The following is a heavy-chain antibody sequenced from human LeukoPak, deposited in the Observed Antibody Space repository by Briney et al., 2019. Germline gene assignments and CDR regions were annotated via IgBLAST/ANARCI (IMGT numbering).Heavy chain of an antibody. CDR2: ISGSGGST. CDR3: AKDGYSYGSSTLDY. J-gene: IGHJ4*02. Sequence: GGSLRLSCAASGFTFSSYAMSWVRQAPGKGLEWVSAISGSGGSTYYADSVKGRLTISRDNSKNTLYLQMNSLRAEDTAVYYCAKDGYSYGSSTLDYWGQGTLVTVSS. V-gene: IGHV3-23*01. CDR1: GFTFSSYA. D-gene: IGHD5-18*01.